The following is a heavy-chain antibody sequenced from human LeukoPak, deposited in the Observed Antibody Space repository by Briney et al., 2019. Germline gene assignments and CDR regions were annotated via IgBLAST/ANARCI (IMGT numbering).Heavy chain of an antibody. V-gene: IGHV4-34*01. J-gene: IGHJ4*02. CDR3: ARGRFQGCRYYYGSGTPCYFDY. CDR1: GGSFSGYY. D-gene: IGHD3-10*01. Sequence: SETLSLTCAVYGGSFSGYYWSWIRQPPGKGLEWIGEINHSGSTNYNPSLKSRVTISVDTSKNQFSLKLSSVTAADTAVYYCARGRFQGCRYYYGSGTPCYFDYWGQGTLVTVSS. CDR2: INHSGST.